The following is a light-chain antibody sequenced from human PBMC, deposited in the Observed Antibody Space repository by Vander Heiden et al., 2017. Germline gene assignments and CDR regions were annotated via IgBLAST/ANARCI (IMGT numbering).Light chain of an antibody. CDR1: PRVLYSSNNKNY. J-gene: IGKJ2*01. CDR3: QQYYSSPHT. Sequence: DIVMTQSPDSLAVSLGARATINCKSSPRVLYSSNNKNYLAWYQQKPGQPPKLLIYWASTRESGVPDRFSGSGSGTDFTLTISSLQAEDVAVYYCQQYYSSPHTFGQGTKLEIK. V-gene: IGKV4-1*01. CDR2: WAS.